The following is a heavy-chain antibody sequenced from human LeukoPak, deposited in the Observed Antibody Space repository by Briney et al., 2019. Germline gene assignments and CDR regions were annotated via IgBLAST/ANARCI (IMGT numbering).Heavy chain of an antibody. J-gene: IGHJ4*02. CDR1: GFTFSHFW. V-gene: IGHV3-7*01. Sequence: PGGSLRLSCAASGFTFSHFWMSWFRQAPGKGLEWVAYIKKTGSETYYVDSVKGRFTITRDNTRSSLFLQMYSLRAEDTAVYFCAREDGYCSGGNCYSYFDSWGQGTLVTVSS. D-gene: IGHD2-15*01. CDR2: IKKTGSET. CDR3: AREDGYCSGGNCYSYFDS.